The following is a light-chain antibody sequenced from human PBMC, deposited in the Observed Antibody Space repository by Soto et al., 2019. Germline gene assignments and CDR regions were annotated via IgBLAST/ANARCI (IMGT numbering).Light chain of an antibody. CDR1: SSDVGGYNY. CDR2: DVR. J-gene: IGLJ2*01. CDR3: SSYSSSSTPVV. Sequence: QSALTQPASVSGSPGQSITISCTGTSSDVGGYNYVAWYQQHPGKAPKLMIYDVRTRPSGVSNRFSGSKSGNTASLTISRVQAEDEADYYCSSYSSSSTPVVLGGGTKVTVL. V-gene: IGLV2-14*01.